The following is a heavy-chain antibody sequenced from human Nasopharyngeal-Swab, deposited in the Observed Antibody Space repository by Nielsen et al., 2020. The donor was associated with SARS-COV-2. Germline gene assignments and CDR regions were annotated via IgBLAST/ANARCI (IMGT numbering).Heavy chain of an antibody. CDR1: GYTLTELS. CDR3: ATGYAIAAAGTIDY. CDR2: FDPEDGET. D-gene: IGHD6-13*01. V-gene: IGHV1-24*01. Sequence: VSVKVSCKVSGYTLTELSMHWVRQAPGKGLEWMGGFDPEDGETIYAQKFQGRVTMTEDTSTDTAYMELSSLRSEDTAVYYCATGYAIAAAGTIDYWGQGTLVTVSS. J-gene: IGHJ4*02.